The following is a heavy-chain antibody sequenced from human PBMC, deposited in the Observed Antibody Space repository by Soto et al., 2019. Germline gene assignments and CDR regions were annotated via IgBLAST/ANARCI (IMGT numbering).Heavy chain of an antibody. Sequence: ASVKVSCKASGYTFTSYDINWVRQSTGQGLEWMGWMNPNSGNTGYAQKFQGRVTMTRNTSISTAYMELSSLRSEDTAVYYCARGRFLEWLTWFDPWGQGTLVTVSS. V-gene: IGHV1-8*01. CDR2: MNPNSGNT. D-gene: IGHD3-3*01. CDR3: ARGRFLEWLTWFDP. J-gene: IGHJ5*02. CDR1: GYTFTSYD.